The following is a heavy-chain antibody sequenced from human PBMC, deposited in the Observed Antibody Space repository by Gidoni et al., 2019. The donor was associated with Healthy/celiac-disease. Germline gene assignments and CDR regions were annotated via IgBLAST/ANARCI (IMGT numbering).Heavy chain of an antibody. J-gene: IGHJ4*02. CDR1: AFTFSRYA. Sequence: EVQLLESGGGLVHPGGSLILSCAAPAFTFSRYARSWVRKAPGKGLEWGSAISGSGGSTYYADSVKGRFTISRDNSKKTLYLQMNSLRAEDTAVYYCAIWSSSWTEGYVYWGQGTLVTVSS. D-gene: IGHD6-13*01. CDR3: AIWSSSWTEGYVY. CDR2: ISGSGGST. V-gene: IGHV3-23*01.